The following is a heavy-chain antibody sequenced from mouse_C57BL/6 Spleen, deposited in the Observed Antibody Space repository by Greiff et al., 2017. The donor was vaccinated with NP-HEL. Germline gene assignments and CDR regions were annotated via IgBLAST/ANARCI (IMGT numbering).Heavy chain of an antibody. CDR1: GYTFTSYW. V-gene: IGHV1-55*01. CDR3: ARSEYDYDVDYAMDY. Sequence: VQLQQPGAELVKPGASVKMSCKASGYTFTSYWITWVKQRPGQGLEWIGDIYPGSGSTNYNEKFKSKATLTVDTSSSTAYMQLSSLTSEDSAVYYCARSEYDYDVDYAMDYWGQGTSVTVSS. J-gene: IGHJ4*01. D-gene: IGHD2-4*01. CDR2: IYPGSGST.